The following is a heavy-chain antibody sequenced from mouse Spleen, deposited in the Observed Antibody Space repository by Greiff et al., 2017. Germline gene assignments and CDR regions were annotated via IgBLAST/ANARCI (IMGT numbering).Heavy chain of an antibody. CDR1: GFTFSDYY. J-gene: IGHJ2*01. CDR3: AKEGYDYEGLDY. Sequence: EVKLVESEGGLVQPGRSMTLSCTASGFTFSDYYIDWVRQVPGKGLEWVANINYDGSSTYYLDSLTSRFIIARDNAKNILYLLMSSLKSEDTATYYCAKEGYDYEGLDYWGQGTTLTVSS. D-gene: IGHD2-4*01. V-gene: IGHV5-16*01. CDR2: INYDGSST.